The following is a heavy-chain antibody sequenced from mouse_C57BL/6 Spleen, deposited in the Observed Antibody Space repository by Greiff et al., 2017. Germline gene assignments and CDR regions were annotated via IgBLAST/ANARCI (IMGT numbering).Heavy chain of an antibody. J-gene: IGHJ1*03. CDR1: GFTFTTYP. V-gene: IGHV1-47*01. CDR2: FHPYNDDT. CDR3: ARRIYYDYGWYFDV. Sequence: QVQLQQSGAELVKPGASVKMSCKASGFTFTTYPIEWMKQNHGKSLEWIGNFHPYNDDTKYNEKFKGKATLTVEKSSSTVYLELSRLTSDDSAVYYCARRIYYDYGWYFDVWGTGTTVTVSS. D-gene: IGHD2-4*01.